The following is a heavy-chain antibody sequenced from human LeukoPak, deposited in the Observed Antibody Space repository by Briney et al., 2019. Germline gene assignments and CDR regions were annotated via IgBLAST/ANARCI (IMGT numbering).Heavy chain of an antibody. CDR3: AKVGSLDFYPPNWFDP. CDR1: GFIFSNYA. V-gene: IGHV3-23*01. Sequence: GGSLRLSCAASGFIFSNYAMSWVRQGPGKGLEGVSVISGNGGSPYYADSVKGRFTIPRDNANNTLYLQMSTLRAEDTAVYYCAKVGSLDFYPPNWFDPWGQGTLVTVSS. CDR2: ISGNGGSP. J-gene: IGHJ5*02. D-gene: IGHD2/OR15-2a*01.